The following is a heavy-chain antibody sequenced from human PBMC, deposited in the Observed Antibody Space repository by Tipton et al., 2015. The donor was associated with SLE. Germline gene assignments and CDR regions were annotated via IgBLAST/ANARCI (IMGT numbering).Heavy chain of an antibody. CDR1: GYSFTSYW. J-gene: IGHJ3*02. CDR2: IDPSDSYT. D-gene: IGHD3-3*01. Sequence: QLVQSGAEVKKPGESLRISCKGSGYSFTSYWISWVRQMPGKGLEWMGRIDPSDSYTNYSPSFQGHVTISADKSISTAYLQWSSLKASDTAMYYCARQTVTIFGVVNGFDIWGQGTMVTVSS. CDR3: ARQTVTIFGVVNGFDI. V-gene: IGHV5-10-1*01.